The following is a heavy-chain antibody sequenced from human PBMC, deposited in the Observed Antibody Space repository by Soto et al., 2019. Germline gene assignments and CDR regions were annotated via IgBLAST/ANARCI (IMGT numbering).Heavy chain of an antibody. CDR3: ANEYHDY. V-gene: IGHV3-23*01. D-gene: IGHD2-2*01. CDR1: GFTFSSYA. Sequence: VGSLRLSCAASGFTFSSYAMNWVRQAPGKGLEWVSTITGSGDSAFYADSVKGRFTISRDNSRNTLYLQINSLRAEDTAVYYCANEYHDYWGQGTPVTVSS. CDR2: ITGSGDSA. J-gene: IGHJ4*02.